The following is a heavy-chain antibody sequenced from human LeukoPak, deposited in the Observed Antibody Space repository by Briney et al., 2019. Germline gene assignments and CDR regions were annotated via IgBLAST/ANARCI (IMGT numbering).Heavy chain of an antibody. CDR3: ARLAHSGYDLQYFDY. D-gene: IGHD5-12*01. J-gene: IGHJ4*02. CDR2: ISSSSSYI. V-gene: IGHV3-21*01. Sequence: GGSLRLSCAASGFTFSSYSMNWVRQAPGKGLEWVSSISSSSSYIYYADSVKGRFTISRDNAKNSLYLQMNSLRAEDTAMYYCARLAHSGYDLQYFDYWGQGTLVTVSS. CDR1: GFTFSSYS.